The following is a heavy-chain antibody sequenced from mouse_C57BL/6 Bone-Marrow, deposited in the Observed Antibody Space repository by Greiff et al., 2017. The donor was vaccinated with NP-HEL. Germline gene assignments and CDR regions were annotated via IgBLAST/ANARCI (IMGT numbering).Heavy chain of an antibody. CDR1: GYSITSGYY. V-gene: IGHV3-6*01. Sequence: EVKLQESGPGLVKPSQSLSLTCSVTGYSITSGYYWNWIRQFPGNKLEWMGYISYDGSNNYNPSFNNRISITRDTATNQFFLKLNSMSTEDTATYYCSRDYYYEEGGDFDYWGQGTTLTVSS. D-gene: IGHD2-4*01. CDR2: ISYDGSN. CDR3: SRDYYYEEGGDFDY. J-gene: IGHJ2*01.